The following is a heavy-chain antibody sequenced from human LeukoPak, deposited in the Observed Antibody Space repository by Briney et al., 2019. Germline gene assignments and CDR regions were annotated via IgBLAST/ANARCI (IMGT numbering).Heavy chain of an antibody. CDR2: IRSKANSYAT. CDR3: TRHAKSSYSIRVY. Sequence: PGGSLRLSCAASGFTFSGSAMHWVRQASGKGLEWVGRIRSKANSYATAYAASVKGRFTISRDDSKNTAYLQMNSLKTEDTAVYYCTRHAKSSYSIRVYWGQGTLVTVSS. V-gene: IGHV3-73*01. CDR1: GFTFSGSA. D-gene: IGHD6-13*01. J-gene: IGHJ4*02.